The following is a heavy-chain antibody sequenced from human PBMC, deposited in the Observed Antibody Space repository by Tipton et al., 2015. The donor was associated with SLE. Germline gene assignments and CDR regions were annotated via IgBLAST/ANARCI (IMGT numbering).Heavy chain of an antibody. CDR2: IYHSGST. Sequence: TLSLTCTVSGGSISSSSYYWGWIRQPPGKGLEWIGYIYHSGSTYYNPSLKSRVTISVDRSKNQFSLKLSSVTAADTAVYYCAREELTGGYYYMDVWGKGITVTVSS. J-gene: IGHJ6*03. V-gene: IGHV4-30-2*01. CDR1: GGSISSSSYY. CDR3: AREELTGGYYYMDV. D-gene: IGHD7-27*01.